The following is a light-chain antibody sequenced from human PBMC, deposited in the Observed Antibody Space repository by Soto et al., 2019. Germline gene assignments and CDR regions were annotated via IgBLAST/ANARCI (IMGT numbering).Light chain of an antibody. CDR2: GAS. J-gene: IGKJ1*01. Sequence: ESVLTQSRGSLCFSPWERATLSWRASQSVSNNYLAWYQQKPGQAPRLLIYGASNRATGIPDRFSGSGSGTDFTLTISRLEPEDFAVYYCQQYGSSGTFGQGTRWIS. CDR1: QSVSNNY. V-gene: IGKV3-20*01. CDR3: QQYGSSGT.